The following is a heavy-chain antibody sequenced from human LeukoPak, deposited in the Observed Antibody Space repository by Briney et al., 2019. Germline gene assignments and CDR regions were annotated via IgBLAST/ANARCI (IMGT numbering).Heavy chain of an antibody. Sequence: GGSLRLSCAASGFTFSSYAMSWVRRAPGKGLEWVSAISGSGGSTYYADSVKGRFTISRDNSKNTLYLQMNSLRAEDTAVYYCAKDLVPYYDSSGYYHSYFDYWGQGTLVTVSS. CDR3: AKDLVPYYDSSGYYHSYFDY. J-gene: IGHJ4*02. CDR1: GFTFSSYA. CDR2: ISGSGGST. D-gene: IGHD3-22*01. V-gene: IGHV3-23*01.